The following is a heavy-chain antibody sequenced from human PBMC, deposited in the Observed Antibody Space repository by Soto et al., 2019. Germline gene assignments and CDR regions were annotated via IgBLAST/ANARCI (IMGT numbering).Heavy chain of an antibody. CDR2: ISYDGSNK. J-gene: IGHJ4*02. Sequence: QVQLVESGGGVVQPGRSLRLSCAASGFTFSNYGMHWVRQAPGKGLEWVAVISYDGSNKYYAESVEGRFTISRDNSKNTLYLQMNSRRAEEKAVYYCAKERGWVAAAGNNYYFDYWGQGTLVTVSS. CDR1: GFTFSNYG. D-gene: IGHD6-13*01. CDR3: AKERGWVAAAGNNYYFDY. V-gene: IGHV3-30*18.